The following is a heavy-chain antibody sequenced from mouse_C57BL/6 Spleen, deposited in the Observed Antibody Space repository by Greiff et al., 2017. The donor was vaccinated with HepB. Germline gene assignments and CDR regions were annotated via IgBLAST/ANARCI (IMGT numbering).Heavy chain of an antibody. D-gene: IGHD1-1*01. Sequence: EVQLKESGPELVKPGASVKMSCKASGYTFTDYNMHWVKQSHGKSLEWIGYINPNNGGTSYNQKFKGKATLTVNKSSSTAYMELRSLTSEDSAVYYCARHRYYYGSRVDYFDYWGQGTTLTVSS. V-gene: IGHV1-22*01. CDR2: INPNNGGT. J-gene: IGHJ2*01. CDR1: GYTFTDYN. CDR3: ARHRYYYGSRVDYFDY.